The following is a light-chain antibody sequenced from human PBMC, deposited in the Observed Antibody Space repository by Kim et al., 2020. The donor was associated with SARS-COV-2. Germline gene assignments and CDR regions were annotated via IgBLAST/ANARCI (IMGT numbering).Light chain of an antibody. V-gene: IGKV1D-13*01. Sequence: AIQLTQSPSSLSASVGDRVTITCRATQGIGSALAWYQQKPGRAPKLLIYDASSLESGVPSRFSGSASGTDFTLTVTSLQPEDFATYYCQEFNNYQITFGQGTQLEIK. CDR3: QEFNNYQIT. CDR2: DAS. J-gene: IGKJ5*01. CDR1: QGIGSA.